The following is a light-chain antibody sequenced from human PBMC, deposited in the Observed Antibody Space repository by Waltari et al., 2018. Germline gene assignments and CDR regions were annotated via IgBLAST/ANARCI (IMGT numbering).Light chain of an antibody. J-gene: IGKJ1*01. CDR1: QSRLHSSGYNY. CDR2: LGS. V-gene: IGKV2-28*01. CDR3: MQALQTPPWT. Sequence: DVVLTQSPLSLPVTPGEPASLSCRSSQSRLHSSGYNYLDWYLQKPGQSPQLLIYLGSNRASGVPDRFSGSGSGTDFTLKISRVEAEDVGVYYCMQALQTPPWTFGQGTKVEIK.